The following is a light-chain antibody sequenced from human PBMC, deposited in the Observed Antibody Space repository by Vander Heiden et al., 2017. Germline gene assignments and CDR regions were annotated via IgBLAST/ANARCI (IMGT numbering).Light chain of an antibody. CDR2: GKN. CDR3: NSRDSSGNHVV. V-gene: IGLV3-19*01. CDR1: RPRSYY. Sequence: SSARPQDPAVSVALGQPVRITCQGDRPRSYYASWYQQKPGPAPVLVIYGKNNRPSGIPDRFSGSSSGNTASLTITGAQAEEEADYYCNSRDSSGNHVVFGGGTKLTVL. J-gene: IGLJ2*01.